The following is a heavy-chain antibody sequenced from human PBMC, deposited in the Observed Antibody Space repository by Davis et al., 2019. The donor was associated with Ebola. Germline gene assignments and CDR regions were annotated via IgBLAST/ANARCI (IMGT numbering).Heavy chain of an antibody. D-gene: IGHD3-10*01. CDR1: GYTFTSYD. CDR2: MNPNSGNT. Sequence: ASVKVSRKASGYTFTSYDIHWVRQATGQGLEWMGWMNPNSGNTGYAQKFQGRVTMTRNTSISTAYMELTSLTSEDTAVYYCARVRHSGSGSYGYWGQGTLVTVSS. V-gene: IGHV1-8*01. J-gene: IGHJ4*02. CDR3: ARVRHSGSGSYGY.